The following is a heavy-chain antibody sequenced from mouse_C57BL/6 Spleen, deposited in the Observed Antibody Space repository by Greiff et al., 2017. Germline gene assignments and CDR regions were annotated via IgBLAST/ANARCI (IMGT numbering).Heavy chain of an antibody. CDR3: ASGDGSYYEDIDY. CDR1: GYSITSGYY. CDR2: ISYDGSN. Sequence: ESGPGLVKPSQSLSLTCSVTGYSITSGYYWYWIRQFPGNILEWMGYISYDGSNNYNPSLKNLISISRDTSKNQFFLKLNSVTTEDTATYYCASGDGSYYEDIDYWGQGTTLTVSS. V-gene: IGHV3-6*01. D-gene: IGHD2-12*01. J-gene: IGHJ2*01.